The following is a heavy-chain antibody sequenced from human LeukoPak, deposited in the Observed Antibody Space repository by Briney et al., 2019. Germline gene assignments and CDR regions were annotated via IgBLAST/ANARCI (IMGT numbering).Heavy chain of an antibody. CDR1: GFTFTIHW. CDR2: IKTDGREK. D-gene: IGHD2-15*01. J-gene: IGHJ3*02. V-gene: IGHV3-7*04. Sequence: PGGSLRLSCVASGFTFTIHWMSWVRQAPGKGLEWVANIKTDGREKYYVDSVKGRFTISRDNAQNSVYLQMNSLRAEDTAVYYCAREYCSGGSCYRDDAFDIWGQGTMVTVSS. CDR3: AREYCSGGSCYRDDAFDI.